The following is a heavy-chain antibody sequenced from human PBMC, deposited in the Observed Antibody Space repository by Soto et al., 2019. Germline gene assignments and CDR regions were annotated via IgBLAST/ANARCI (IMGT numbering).Heavy chain of an antibody. V-gene: IGHV3-48*02. CDR1: GFTFSSYS. CDR3: ARSVWFGELLPSPYYYYGMDV. Sequence: GGSLRLSCAASGFTFSSYSMNWVRQAPGKGLEWVSYISSSSSTIYYADSVKGRFTISRDNAKNSLYLQMNSLRDEDTAVYYFARSVWFGELLPSPYYYYGMDVWGQGTTVTVSS. J-gene: IGHJ6*02. D-gene: IGHD3-10*01. CDR2: ISSSSSTI.